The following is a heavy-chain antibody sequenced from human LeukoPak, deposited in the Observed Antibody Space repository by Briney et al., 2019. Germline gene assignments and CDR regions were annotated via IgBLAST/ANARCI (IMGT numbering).Heavy chain of an antibody. D-gene: IGHD4-17*01. CDR2: IWYDGSNK. J-gene: IGHJ4*02. CDR3: ARSYGDYDFDY. CDR1: GFTFSSCS. Sequence: PGGSLRLSCAASGFTFSSCSINWVRQAPGKGLEWVAVIWYDGSNKYYADSVKGRFTISRDNSKNTLYLQMNSLRAEDTAVYYCARSYGDYDFDYWGQGTLVTVSS. V-gene: IGHV3-33*08.